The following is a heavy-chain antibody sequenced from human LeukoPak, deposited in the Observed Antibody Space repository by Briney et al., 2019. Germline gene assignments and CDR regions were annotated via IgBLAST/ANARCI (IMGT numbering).Heavy chain of an antibody. V-gene: IGHV4-39*01. Sequence: PSETLSLTCTVSGGSISSSSYYWGWIRQPPGKGLEWIGSIYYSGSTYYNPSLKSRVTISVDTSKNQFSLKLSSVTAADTAVYYCARHRGYSSGWSGRYYYMDVWGKGTTVTISS. CDR2: IYYSGST. J-gene: IGHJ6*03. CDR1: GGSISSSSYY. CDR3: ARHRGYSSGWSGRYYYMDV. D-gene: IGHD6-19*01.